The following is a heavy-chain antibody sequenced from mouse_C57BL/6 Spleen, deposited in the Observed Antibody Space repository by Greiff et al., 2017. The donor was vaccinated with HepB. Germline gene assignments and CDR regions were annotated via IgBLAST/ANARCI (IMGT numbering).Heavy chain of an antibody. CDR2: IYPGGGYT. CDR3: ARSHSGDFDY. V-gene: IGHV1-63*01. J-gene: IGHJ2*01. D-gene: IGHD1-2*01. CDR1: GYTFTNYW. Sequence: QVQLQQSGAELVRPGTSVKMSCKASGYTFTNYWIGWAKQRPGHGLEWIGDIYPGGGYTNYNEKFKGKATLTADKSSSTAYMQFSCLTSEDSAIYYCARSHSGDFDYWGQGTTLTVSS.